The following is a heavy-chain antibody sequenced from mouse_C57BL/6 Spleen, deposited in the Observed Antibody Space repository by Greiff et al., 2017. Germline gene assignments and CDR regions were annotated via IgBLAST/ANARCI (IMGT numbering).Heavy chain of an antibody. J-gene: IGHJ2*01. V-gene: IGHV1-82*01. CDR2: IYPGDGDT. CDR1: GYAFSSSW. D-gene: IGHD2-1*01. Sequence: VKLQQSGPELVKPGASVKISCKASGYAFSSSWMNWVKQRPGKGLEWIGRIYPGDGDTNYNGKFKGKATLTADKSSSTAYMQLSSLTSEDSAVYFCAEGNPFDYWGQGTTLTVSA. CDR3: AEGNPFDY.